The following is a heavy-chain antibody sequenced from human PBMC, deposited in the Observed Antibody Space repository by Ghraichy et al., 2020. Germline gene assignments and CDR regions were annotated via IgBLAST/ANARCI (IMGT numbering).Heavy chain of an antibody. V-gene: IGHV3-66*01. CDR3: ARDHHCSCYC. Sequence: GGSLRLSCAASGSTVSDTYMSWVRQAPGKGLEWVSIVYNGGSTYYANSVKGRFTIYRDTSKNTMYLQMNSLRAEDTAVYYCARDHHCSCYCWGQGPLVTVSS. J-gene: IGHJ4*02. D-gene: IGHD2-15*01. CDR1: GSTVSDTY. CDR2: VYNGGST.